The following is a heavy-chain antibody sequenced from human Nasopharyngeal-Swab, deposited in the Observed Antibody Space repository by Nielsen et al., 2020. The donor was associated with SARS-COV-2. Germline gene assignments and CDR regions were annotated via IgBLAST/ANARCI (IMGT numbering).Heavy chain of an antibody. V-gene: IGHV3-23*01. J-gene: IGHJ5*02. CDR1: GFTFSSYA. D-gene: IGHD6-19*01. CDR3: ARDTGSGWDP. CDR2: ISGSGGST. Sequence: LSLTCAASGFTFSSYAMSWVRQAPGKGLEWVSAISGSGGSTYYADSVKGRFTISRDNSKNTLYLQMNSLRAEDTAVYYCARDTGSGWDPWGQGTLVTVSS.